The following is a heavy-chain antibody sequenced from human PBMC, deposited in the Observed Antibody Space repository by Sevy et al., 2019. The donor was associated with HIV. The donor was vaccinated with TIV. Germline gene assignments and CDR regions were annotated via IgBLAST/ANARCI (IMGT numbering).Heavy chain of an antibody. D-gene: IGHD3-22*01. CDR1: GLTFSSYS. CDR3: AKVLNPALASMMEVTVRSLKGFDV. V-gene: IGHV3-23*01. Sequence: GGSLRLSCTASGLTFSSYSMNWVRQAPGKGLEWVSSISGFGNTYYADSVRGRFTISRDNAKNTLYLQMNSLRADDTAVYYCAKVLNPALASMMEVTVRSLKGFDVWGQGTMVTVSS. CDR2: ISGFGNT. J-gene: IGHJ3*01.